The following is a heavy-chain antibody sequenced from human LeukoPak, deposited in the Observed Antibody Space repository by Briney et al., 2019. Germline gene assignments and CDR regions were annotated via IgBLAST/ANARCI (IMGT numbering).Heavy chain of an antibody. D-gene: IGHD3-22*01. CDR1: GGSISSSNW. CDR2: IYHSGST. Sequence: SETLSLTCAVSGGSISSSNWWSWVRQPPGKGLEWIGEIYHSGSTNYNPSLKSRVTISVDKSKNQFSLKLSSVTAADTAVYYCAREDSSGYLPNDYWGQGTLVTVSS. V-gene: IGHV4-4*02. J-gene: IGHJ4*02. CDR3: AREDSSGYLPNDY.